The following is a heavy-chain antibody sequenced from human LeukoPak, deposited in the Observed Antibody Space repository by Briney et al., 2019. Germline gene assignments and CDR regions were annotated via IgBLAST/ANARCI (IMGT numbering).Heavy chain of an antibody. CDR1: GFTFDDYG. CDR2: INWNGGST. Sequence: GGSLRLSCAASGFTFDDYGMSWVRQAPGKGLEWVSGINWNGGSTGYADSVKGRFTISRDNSKNTLYLQMNSLRDEDTAVYYCARDTYRQWLTQGGYFQHWGQGTLVTVSS. D-gene: IGHD6-19*01. J-gene: IGHJ1*01. CDR3: ARDTYRQWLTQGGYFQH. V-gene: IGHV3-20*04.